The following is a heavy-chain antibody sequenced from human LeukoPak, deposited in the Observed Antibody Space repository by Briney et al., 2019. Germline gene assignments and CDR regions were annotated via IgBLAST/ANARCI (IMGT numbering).Heavy chain of an antibody. V-gene: IGHV1-2*02. J-gene: IGHJ6*03. CDR3: ARASYSSSWYFNYYYYMDV. CDR2: INPNSGGT. CDR1: GYTFTGYY. D-gene: IGHD6-13*01. Sequence: ASVKVSCKASGYTFTGYYMHWVRQAPGQGLEWMGWINPNSGGTNYAQKFQGRVTMTRDTSISTAYMELRSLRSDDTAVYYCARASYSSSWYFNYYYYMDVWGKGTTVTISS.